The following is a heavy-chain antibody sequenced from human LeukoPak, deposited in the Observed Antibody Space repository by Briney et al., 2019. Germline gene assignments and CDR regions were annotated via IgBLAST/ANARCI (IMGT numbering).Heavy chain of an antibody. V-gene: IGHV3-23*01. CDR3: ALERYCSSTSCYVYYYYYYGMDV. CDR1: GFTFSSYA. D-gene: IGHD2-2*01. J-gene: IGHJ6*02. CDR2: ISGSGGST. Sequence: PGGSLRLSCAASGFTFSSYAMSWVRQAPGKGLEWVSAISGSGGSTYYADSVKGRFTISRDNSKNTLYLQMNSLRAEDTAVYYCALERYCSSTSCYVYYYYYYGMDVWGQGTTVTVSS.